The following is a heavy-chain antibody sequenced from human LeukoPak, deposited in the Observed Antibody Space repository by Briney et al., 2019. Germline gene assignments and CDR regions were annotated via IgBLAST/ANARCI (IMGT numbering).Heavy chain of an antibody. CDR3: AKGSSSTSSGGFDP. CDR1: GFTFSSYA. Sequence: GGSLRLSCAASGFTFSSYAMSWVRQAPGKGLEWVSAISGSGGSTYYADSVKGRFTISRDSSKNTLYLQMNSLRAEDTAVYYCAKGSSSTSSGGFDPWGQGTLVTVSS. D-gene: IGHD2-2*01. J-gene: IGHJ5*02. CDR2: ISGSGGST. V-gene: IGHV3-23*01.